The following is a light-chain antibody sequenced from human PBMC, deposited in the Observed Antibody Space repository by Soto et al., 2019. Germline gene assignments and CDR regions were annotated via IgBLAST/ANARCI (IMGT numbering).Light chain of an antibody. CDR1: QSVSSSY. J-gene: IGKJ1*01. V-gene: IGKV3-20*01. Sequence: EIVLTQSPGTLSLSPGERATLSCRASQSVSSSYLAWYQQKPGQAPRLLINGASSRATGIPDRFSGSGSGTDFTLTISRLEPEDVAVYYCQQSGSSPTFGQGTKVEIK. CDR3: QQSGSSPT. CDR2: GAS.